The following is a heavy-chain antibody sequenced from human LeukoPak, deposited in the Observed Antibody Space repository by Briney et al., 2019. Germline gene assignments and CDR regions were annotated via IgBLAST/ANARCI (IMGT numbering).Heavy chain of an antibody. CDR3: ARALVVVAGDDAFDI. J-gene: IGHJ3*02. Sequence: ASVTVSCKASGYTFTIYYMHWVRQAPGQGLEWMGIINPSGGSTSYAQKFQGRVTMTRDTSTSTVYMELSSLRSEDTAVYYCARALVVVAGDDAFDIWGQGTMVTVSS. CDR1: GYTFTIYY. CDR2: INPSGGST. D-gene: IGHD2-15*01. V-gene: IGHV1-46*01.